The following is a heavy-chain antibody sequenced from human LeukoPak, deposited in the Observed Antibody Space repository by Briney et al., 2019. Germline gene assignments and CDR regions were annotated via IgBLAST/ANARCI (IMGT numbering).Heavy chain of an antibody. CDR2: IYTSGST. CDR3: ARYSVGCGGDCSVLDI. Sequence: SETLSLTCTVSGGSISSGSYYWSWIRQPAGKGLEWIGRIYTSGSTNYNPSLKSRVTISVDTSKNQFSLKLSSVTAADTAVYYCARYSVGCGGDCSVLDIWGQGTMVTVSS. J-gene: IGHJ3*02. V-gene: IGHV4-61*02. CDR1: GGSISSGSYY. D-gene: IGHD2-21*02.